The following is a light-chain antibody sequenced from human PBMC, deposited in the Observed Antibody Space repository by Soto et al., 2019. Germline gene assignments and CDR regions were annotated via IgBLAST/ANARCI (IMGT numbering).Light chain of an antibody. V-gene: IGKV1-27*01. CDR2: SAT. CDR1: HFISNF. Sequence: DIQMTQSPSSLSASAGDSVTITCRASHFISNFLAWYQLRPGKPPRLLNYSATTLHSGVPSRFRGSGVGTDFTLTISSLQPEDAGTYYCQSCRNVPYIFAQGTRVE. CDR3: QSCRNVPYI. J-gene: IGKJ2*01.